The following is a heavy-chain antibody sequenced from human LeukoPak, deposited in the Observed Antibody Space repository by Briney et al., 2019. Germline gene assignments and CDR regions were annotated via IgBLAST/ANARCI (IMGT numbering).Heavy chain of an antibody. D-gene: IGHD3-10*01. J-gene: IGHJ4*02. V-gene: IGHV3-66*01. CDR2: IYSGGTT. CDR1: RFTFSSHA. CDR3: ASFGDRGNYFDP. Sequence: GGSLRLSCAASRFTFSSHAMSWVRQAPGKGLEWLSIIYSGGTTYYADSVKGRFSISRDNYKNTVFLQMDSLSVEDTAVYYCASFGDRGNYFDPWGQGTLVTVSS.